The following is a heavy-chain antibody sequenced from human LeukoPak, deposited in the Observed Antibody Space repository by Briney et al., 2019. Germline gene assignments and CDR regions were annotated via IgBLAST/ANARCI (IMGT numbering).Heavy chain of an antibody. D-gene: IGHD4-23*01. CDR3: AKAVAAVSLDS. J-gene: IGHJ4*02. Sequence: TSETLSLTCTVSGASVSSGSHYWSWIRQAPGKGLEWIGYFSCSGSTNYNPSLKSRVTISVDTSKNQFSLKVTSVTAADTAVYYCAKAVAAVSLDSWGQGTLVTVSS. V-gene: IGHV4-61*01. CDR1: GASVSSGSHY. CDR2: FSCSGST.